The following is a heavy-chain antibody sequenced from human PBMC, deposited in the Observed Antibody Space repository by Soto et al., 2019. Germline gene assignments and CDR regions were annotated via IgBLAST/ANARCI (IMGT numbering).Heavy chain of an antibody. CDR3: ARESYTSGYSWFDP. D-gene: IGHD6-19*01. V-gene: IGHV4-34*01. Sequence: QVQLQQWGAGLLKPSETLSLTCAVYGGSFSDYYWSWIRQPPGKGLEWIGDINHSGSINFNPSLKSRVTILVDTSKNQFYLRLTSVTAADTAVYYCARESYTSGYSWFDPWGQGTLVTVSS. J-gene: IGHJ5*02. CDR2: INHSGSI. CDR1: GGSFSDYY.